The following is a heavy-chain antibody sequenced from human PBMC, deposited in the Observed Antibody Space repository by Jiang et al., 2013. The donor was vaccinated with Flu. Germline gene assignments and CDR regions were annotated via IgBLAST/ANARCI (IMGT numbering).Heavy chain of an antibody. CDR2: ISDYNGNT. CDR1: GYTFTNYG. Sequence: GAEVKKPGASVKVSCKASGYTFTNYGIGWVRQAPGQGLEWMGWISDYNGNTSYAQNFQGRVTMTRDTSTSTVYMELSSLRSEDTAVYYCAMGFGELCLIKPEECYFDYWGQGTLVTVSS. V-gene: IGHV1-18*01. D-gene: IGHD3-10*01. J-gene: IGHJ4*02. CDR3: AMGFGELCLIKPEECYFDY.